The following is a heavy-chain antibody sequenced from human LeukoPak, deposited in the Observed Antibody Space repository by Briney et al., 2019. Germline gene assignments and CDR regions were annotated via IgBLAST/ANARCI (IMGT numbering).Heavy chain of an antibody. J-gene: IGHJ4*02. Sequence: SETLSLTCTVSGGSISIYYWSWIRQPPGKGLEWIGYIYDSGSTNYNPSLKSRVTISVDTSKNQFSLKLSSVTAADTAVYYCARDAVYYGSGSYWIGIDYWGQGTLVTVSS. V-gene: IGHV4-59*12. CDR2: IYDSGST. CDR3: ARDAVYYGSGSYWIGIDY. D-gene: IGHD3-10*01. CDR1: GGSISIYY.